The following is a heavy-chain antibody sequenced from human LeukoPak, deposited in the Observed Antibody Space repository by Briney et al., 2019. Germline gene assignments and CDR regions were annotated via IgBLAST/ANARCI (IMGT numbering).Heavy chain of an antibody. J-gene: IGHJ4*02. CDR1: GGSISSGSYY. CDR3: AREQPPGYCSGGSCDPLFDY. CDR2: IYTSGST. V-gene: IGHV4-61*02. Sequence: SETLSLTCTVSGGSISSGSYYWSWIRQPAGKGLEWIGRIYTSGSTNYNPSLKSRVTISVDTSKNQFSLKLSSVTAADTAVYYCAREQPPGYCSGGSCDPLFDYWGQGTLVTVSS. D-gene: IGHD2-15*01.